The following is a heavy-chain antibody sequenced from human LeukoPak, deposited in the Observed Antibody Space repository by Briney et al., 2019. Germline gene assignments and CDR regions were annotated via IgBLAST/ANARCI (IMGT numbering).Heavy chain of an antibody. V-gene: IGHV4-4*07. CDR3: ARETSSGWYEDNFDY. CDR2: IYTSGST. Sequence: SETLSLTCTVSGGSISIYYWSWIRQPAGKGLEWIGRIYTSGSTNYNPSLKSRVTMSVDTSKNQFSLKLSSVTAADTAVYYCARETSSGWYEDNFDYWGQGTLVTVSS. J-gene: IGHJ4*02. D-gene: IGHD6-19*01. CDR1: GGSISIYY.